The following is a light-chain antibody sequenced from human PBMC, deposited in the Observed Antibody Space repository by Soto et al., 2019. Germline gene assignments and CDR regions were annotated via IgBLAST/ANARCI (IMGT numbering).Light chain of an antibody. V-gene: IGKV1-5*01. Sequence: DIQMTQSPSTLSASVGDRVTITCRASQTISSWLAWYQQKPGKAPKLLIFDVSSLESGVPPRFSGSGSGTEFTLTISSLQPDDFATYYCQQDSSYWTFGQGTKV. CDR2: DVS. CDR3: QQDSSYWT. J-gene: IGKJ1*01. CDR1: QTISSW.